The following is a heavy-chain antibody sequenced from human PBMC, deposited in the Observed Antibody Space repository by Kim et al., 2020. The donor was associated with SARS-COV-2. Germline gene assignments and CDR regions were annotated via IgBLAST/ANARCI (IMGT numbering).Heavy chain of an antibody. CDR2: INHSGST. CDR1: GGSFSGYY. Sequence: SETLSLTCAVYGGSFSGYYWSWIRQPPGKGLEWIGEINHSGSTNYNPSLKSRVTISVDTSKNQFSLKLSSVTAADTAVYYCARASEGPITMIVVGPWGQGTLVTVSS. J-gene: IGHJ5*02. V-gene: IGHV4-34*01. D-gene: IGHD3-22*01. CDR3: ARASEGPITMIVVGP.